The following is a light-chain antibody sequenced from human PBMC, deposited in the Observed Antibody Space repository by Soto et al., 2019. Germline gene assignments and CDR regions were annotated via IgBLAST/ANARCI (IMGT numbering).Light chain of an antibody. CDR1: QSVSSSY. V-gene: IGKV3-20*01. CDR3: QQYGSSPLFT. Sequence: EIVLTQSPGTLSLSPGERATLSCRASQSVSSSYLAWYQQKPGQAPRLLIYGASSSATGIPDRFRGSGSGTDFTLTISRMEPEDFAVYYCQQYGSSPLFTFGPGTKVDLK. J-gene: IGKJ3*01. CDR2: GAS.